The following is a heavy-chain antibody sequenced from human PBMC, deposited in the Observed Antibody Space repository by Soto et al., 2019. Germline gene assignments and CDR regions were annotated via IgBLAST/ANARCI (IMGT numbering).Heavy chain of an antibody. CDR2: ISSSSSTI. Sequence: EVQLVESGGGLVQPGGSLRLSCAASGFTFSSYSMNWVRQAPGKGLEWVSYISSSSSTIYYADSVKGRFSISRDNAKNSLYLQMNSLRAEDTAVYYCARAPPRLQYPAGWFDPWGQGTLVTVSS. V-gene: IGHV3-48*01. CDR1: GFTFSSYS. J-gene: IGHJ5*02. CDR3: ARAPPRLQYPAGWFDP. D-gene: IGHD4-4*01.